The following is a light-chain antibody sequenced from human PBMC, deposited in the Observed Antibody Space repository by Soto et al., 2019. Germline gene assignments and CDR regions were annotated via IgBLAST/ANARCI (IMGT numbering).Light chain of an antibody. CDR3: QQRSNWPPLT. V-gene: IGKV3-11*01. Sequence: IVLTQSPATLSLSPGERATLACRASQSVSSYLAWYQQKPGQAPRLLIYDASNRATGIPARFSGSGSGTAFTLTISSLETEDFAGYYGQQRSNWPPLTFGGGTKVEIK. CDR1: QSVSSY. CDR2: DAS. J-gene: IGKJ4*01.